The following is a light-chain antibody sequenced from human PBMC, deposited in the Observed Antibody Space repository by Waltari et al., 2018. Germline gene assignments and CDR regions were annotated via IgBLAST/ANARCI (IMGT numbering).Light chain of an antibody. J-gene: IGLJ2*01. CDR3: CSYAGSSTVV. CDR1: SSDVGGYNL. CDR2: EGD. V-gene: IGLV2-23*01. Sequence: QSALTQPASVSGSPGQSITISCTETSSDVGGYNLVSRYQQHPGKVPKLIIYEGDRRPSGVSNRFSGSRSGNTASLTISGLQAEDEADYYCCSYAGSSTVVFGGGTKLTVL.